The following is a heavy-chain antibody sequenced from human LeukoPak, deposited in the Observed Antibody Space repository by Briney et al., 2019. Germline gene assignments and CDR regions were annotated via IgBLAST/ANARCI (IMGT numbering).Heavy chain of an antibody. CDR1: GYSFTSYW. CDR3: ARGKRVGATRPEYFQH. J-gene: IGHJ1*01. CDR2: IYPGESDT. Sequence: GESLKISCKGSGYSFTSYWIGWVRQMPGKGLEWMGIIYPGESDTRYSPSFQGQVTISADKSISTAYLQWSSLKASDTAMYYCARGKRVGATRPEYFQHWGQGTLVTVSS. D-gene: IGHD1-26*01. V-gene: IGHV5-51*01.